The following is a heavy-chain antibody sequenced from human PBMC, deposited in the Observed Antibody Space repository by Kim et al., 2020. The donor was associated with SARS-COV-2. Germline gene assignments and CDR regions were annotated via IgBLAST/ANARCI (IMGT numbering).Heavy chain of an antibody. D-gene: IGHD3-22*01. CDR3: ARGRVRWDY. CDR2: IYNSGST. V-gene: IGHV4-59*02. CDR1: AGSVRSFY. Sequence: SETLSLTCFVSAGSVRSFYWSWIRQSPGKGLEWIGYIYNSGSTNYNPSLKSRVAMSLDTSKNQLPLKLTSVTAADTAVYYCARGRVRWDYWGQGTLVTV. J-gene: IGHJ4*02.